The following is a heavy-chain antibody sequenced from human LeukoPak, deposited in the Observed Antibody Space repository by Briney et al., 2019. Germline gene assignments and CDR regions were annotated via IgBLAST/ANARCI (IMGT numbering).Heavy chain of an antibody. V-gene: IGHV1-18*01. CDR1: GYTFTNYG. CDR2: INAYNGNT. J-gene: IGHJ4*02. CDR3: ARGGHESLVPYFDY. Sequence: ASVKVSCKSSGYTFTNYGVSWVRQAPGQGPEWMGWINAYNGNTNYVQKLQGRVTMTTDTSTSTAYMELRSLRSDDTAVYYCARGGHESLVPYFDYWGQGTLVTVSS.